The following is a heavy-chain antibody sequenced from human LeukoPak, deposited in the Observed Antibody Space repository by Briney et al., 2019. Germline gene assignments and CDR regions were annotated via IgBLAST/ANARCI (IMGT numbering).Heavy chain of an antibody. CDR2: IKYDGSEK. V-gene: IGHV3-7*01. CDR3: AKETRGYYDS. Sequence: GGSLRLSCAASGFTFTSYWMSWVRQAPGKGLEWVANIKYDGSEKNSVDSVKGRFTISRDNAKNSLYLQMNSLRVEDTAVYYCAKETRGYYDSWGQGTLVTVSS. J-gene: IGHJ4*02. CDR1: GFTFTSYW.